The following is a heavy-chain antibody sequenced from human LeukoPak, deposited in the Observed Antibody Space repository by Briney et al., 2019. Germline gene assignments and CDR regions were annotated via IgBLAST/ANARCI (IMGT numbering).Heavy chain of an antibody. V-gene: IGHV4-59*08. Sequence: SETLSLTCTVSGGSISSYYWSWIRQPPGKGLEWIGYIYYSGSTNYNPSLKSRVTISVDTSKNQFSLELSSVTAADTAVYYCARAVGSFDWLPLFDYWGQGTLVTVSS. J-gene: IGHJ4*02. D-gene: IGHD3-9*01. CDR1: GGSISSYY. CDR2: IYYSGST. CDR3: ARAVGSFDWLPLFDY.